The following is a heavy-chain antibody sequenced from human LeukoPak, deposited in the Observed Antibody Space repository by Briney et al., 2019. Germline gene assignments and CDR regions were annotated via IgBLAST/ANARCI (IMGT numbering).Heavy chain of an antibody. J-gene: IGHJ4*02. CDR3: AKTGGTYYGSDY. V-gene: IGHV3-23*01. CDR2: ISGSGSTT. CDR1: GFTFSSYV. Sequence: GGSLTLSCAASGFTFSSYVMSWVRQAPGKGLEWVSSISGSGSTTYYADTVKGRFTISRDNSKNTLYLQMNSLRGEDTALYYCAKTGGTYYGSDYWGQGTLVTVSS. D-gene: IGHD1-26*01.